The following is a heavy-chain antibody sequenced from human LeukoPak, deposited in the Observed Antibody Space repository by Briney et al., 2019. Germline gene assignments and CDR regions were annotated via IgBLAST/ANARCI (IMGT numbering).Heavy chain of an antibody. CDR2: ISGSSSYT. D-gene: IGHD5-12*01. CDR3: ARDDADLVAHW. CDR1: GFTFSDYY. J-gene: IGHJ4*02. V-gene: IGHV3-11*05. Sequence: GGSLRLSCAASGFTFSDYYMSWIRQAPGKGLEWVSYISGSSSYTNYADSVKGRFTISRDNAKNSLHLQMNSLRAEDTAVYFCARDDADLVAHWWGQGTLVTVSS.